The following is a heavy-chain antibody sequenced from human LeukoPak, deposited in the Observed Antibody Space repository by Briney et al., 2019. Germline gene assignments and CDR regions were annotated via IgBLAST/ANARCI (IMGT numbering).Heavy chain of an antibody. Sequence: PSETLSLTCTVSGGSISSGSYYWSWIRQPAGKGLEWIGRIYTSGSTNYNPSLKSRVTISVDTSKNQFSLKLSSVTAADTAVYYCARPLGYCSSNSCPQSWFDPWGQGTLVTVSS. D-gene: IGHD2-2*01. CDR1: GGSISSGSYY. V-gene: IGHV4-61*02. J-gene: IGHJ5*02. CDR3: ARPLGYCSSNSCPQSWFDP. CDR2: IYTSGST.